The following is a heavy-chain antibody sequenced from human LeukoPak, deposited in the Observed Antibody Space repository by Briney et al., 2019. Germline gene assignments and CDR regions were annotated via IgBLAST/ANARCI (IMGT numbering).Heavy chain of an antibody. Sequence: ASVKVSCKAPGFSFSTYAINWVRQAPGQGLEWMGWINGYNGNTKYEQTVQGRVTMTTDTSTSTAYMELRSLRSDDTAVYYCAREEIVVSYGMDVWGQGTTVTVSS. D-gene: IGHD2-2*01. CDR3: AREEIVVSYGMDV. CDR1: GFSFSTYA. CDR2: INGYNGNT. V-gene: IGHV1-18*01. J-gene: IGHJ6*02.